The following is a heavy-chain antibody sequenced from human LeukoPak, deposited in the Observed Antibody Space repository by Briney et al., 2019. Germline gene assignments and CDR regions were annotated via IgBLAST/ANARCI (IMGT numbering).Heavy chain of an antibody. D-gene: IGHD1-26*01. CDR3: ARAMVVGATWFSPYAPNWFDP. V-gene: IGHV3-66*01. CDR2: IYSGGST. J-gene: IGHJ5*02. CDR1: GFTVSSNY. Sequence: PGGSLRLSCAASGFTVSSNYMSWVRQAPGKGLEWVSVIYSGGSTYYADSVKGRFTISRDNSKNTLYLQMGSLRAEDMAVYYCARAMVVGATWFSPYAPNWFDPWGQGTLVTVSS.